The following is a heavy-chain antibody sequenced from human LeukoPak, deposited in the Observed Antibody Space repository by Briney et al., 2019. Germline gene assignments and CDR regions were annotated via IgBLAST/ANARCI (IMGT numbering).Heavy chain of an antibody. CDR2: IIPIFGTA. V-gene: IGHV1-69*05. Sequence: SVKVSCKASGGTFSSYAISWVRQAPGQGLEWMGGIIPIFGTANYAQKFQGRVTMTRDTSTSTVYMELSSLRSEDTAVYYCARDDPVAAAGTGYFDYWGQGTLVTVSS. J-gene: IGHJ4*02. D-gene: IGHD6-13*01. CDR3: ARDDPVAAAGTGYFDY. CDR1: GGTFSSYA.